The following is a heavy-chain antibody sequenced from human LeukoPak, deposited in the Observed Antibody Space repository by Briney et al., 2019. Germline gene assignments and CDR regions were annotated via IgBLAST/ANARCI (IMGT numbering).Heavy chain of an antibody. CDR3: ASGSGSYRTPYYYMDV. J-gene: IGHJ6*03. V-gene: IGHV3-53*01. D-gene: IGHD3-10*01. Sequence: PGGSLRLSCVASGFTVISNYMSWVRQAPGKGLEWVSAIYSGGSTYYADSVKGRFTISRDNSKNTLYLQMNSLRAEDTAVYYCASGSGSYRTPYYYMDVWGTGTTVTVSS. CDR1: GFTVISNY. CDR2: IYSGGST.